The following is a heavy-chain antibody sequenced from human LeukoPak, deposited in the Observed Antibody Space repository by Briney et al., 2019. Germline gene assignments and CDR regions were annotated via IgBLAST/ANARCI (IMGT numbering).Heavy chain of an antibody. CDR2: ISWNSGSI. CDR1: GFTFDDYA. D-gene: IGHD5-18*01. V-gene: IGHV3-9*03. CDR3: AKGRGYSYGDAFDI. Sequence: TGGSLRLSCAASGFTFDDYAMHWVRQAPGKGLEWVSGISWNSGSIGYADSVKGRFTISRDNAKNSLYLQMNSLRAEDMALYYCAKGRGYSYGDAFDIWGQGTMVTVSS. J-gene: IGHJ3*02.